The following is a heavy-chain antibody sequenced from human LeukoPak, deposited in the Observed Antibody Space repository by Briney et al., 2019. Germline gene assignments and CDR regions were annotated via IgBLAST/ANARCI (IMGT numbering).Heavy chain of an antibody. CDR2: ISSNGGNT. V-gene: IGHV3-64*04. Sequence: GGSLRLSCSASGFTFSSYTMHWVRQAPGKGLEYVSGISSNGGNTYYADSVKGRFSISRDNSRNTLYLQMSSLRAEDTAVYSCARDVDTSNHMSIFDPWGQGTLVTVSS. CDR3: ARDVDTSNHMSIFDP. J-gene: IGHJ5*02. D-gene: IGHD2-21*01. CDR1: GFTFSSYT.